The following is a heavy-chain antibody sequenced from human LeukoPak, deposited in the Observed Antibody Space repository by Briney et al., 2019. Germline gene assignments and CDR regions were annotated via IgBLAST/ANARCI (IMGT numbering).Heavy chain of an antibody. CDR1: GFTFSRYG. Sequence: GGSLRLSCAASGFTFSRYGMHWVRQAPGKGLEWVAVIWYGGSNKYYADSVKGRFTISRDNSRNTLYLQMYSLRAEDTAVYYCAKDIGSRGYYSDAFDIWGQGTMVTVSS. V-gene: IGHV3-33*06. CDR3: AKDIGSRGYYSDAFDI. J-gene: IGHJ3*02. CDR2: IWYGGSNK. D-gene: IGHD3-22*01.